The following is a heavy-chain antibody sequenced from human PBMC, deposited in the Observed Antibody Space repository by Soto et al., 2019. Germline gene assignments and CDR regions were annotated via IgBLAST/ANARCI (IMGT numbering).Heavy chain of an antibody. V-gene: IGHV4-31*03. J-gene: IGHJ4*02. CDR1: GGSISSGGYY. CDR3: ARSPPGTAMVIVAY. CDR2: IYYSGST. Sequence: PSETLSLTCTVSGGSISSGGYYWSWIRQHPGKGLEWIGYIYYSGSTYYNPSLKSRVTISLDTSKNQFSLKLSSVTAADTAVYYCARSPPGTAMVIVAYWGQGTLVTVSS. D-gene: IGHD5-18*01.